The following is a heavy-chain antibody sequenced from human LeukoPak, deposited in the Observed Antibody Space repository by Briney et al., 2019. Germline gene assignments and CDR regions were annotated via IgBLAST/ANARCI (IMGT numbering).Heavy chain of an antibody. J-gene: IGHJ4*02. Sequence: PSETLSLTCTVSGGSISSSSYYWGWIRQPPGKGLEWIGSMYYDGSSYYNPSLKSRVTTSVGTSKNQFSLKLTSVTAADTAVYFCARRSDSGSDDGEDYFDYWGQGTLVTVSS. V-gene: IGHV4-39*01. CDR3: ARRSDSGSDDGEDYFDY. CDR1: GGSISSSSYY. D-gene: IGHD1-26*01. CDR2: MYYDGSS.